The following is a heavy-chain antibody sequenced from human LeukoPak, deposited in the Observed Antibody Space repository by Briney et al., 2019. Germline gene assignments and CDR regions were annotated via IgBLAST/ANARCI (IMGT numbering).Heavy chain of an antibody. D-gene: IGHD2-21*01. Sequence: ASVKVSCKASGYTFTGYYMHWVRQAPGQGLEWMGWINPNSGGTNYAQKSQGWVTMTRDTSISTAYMELSRLRSDDTAVYYCATWGDYSSFDYWGQGTLVTVSS. CDR2: INPNSGGT. V-gene: IGHV1-2*04. J-gene: IGHJ4*02. CDR1: GYTFTGYY. CDR3: ATWGDYSSFDY.